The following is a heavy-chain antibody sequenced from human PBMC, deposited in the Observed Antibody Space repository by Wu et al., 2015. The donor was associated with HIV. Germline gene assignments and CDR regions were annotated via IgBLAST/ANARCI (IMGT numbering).Heavy chain of an antibody. J-gene: IGHJ4*02. CDR1: GYTFTSYE. CDR3: ARAAAGRAHYFDY. V-gene: IGHV1-69*01. Sequence: QVQLVQSGAEVKKPGASVTVSCKASGYTFTSYEIVWVRQATGQGLEWMGGIIPVINTTNYAQKFQGRVTITADESTTTAYMELISLRSEDTGLYFCARAAAGRAHYFDYWGQGTLVTVSS. CDR2: IIPVINTT. D-gene: IGHD6-13*01.